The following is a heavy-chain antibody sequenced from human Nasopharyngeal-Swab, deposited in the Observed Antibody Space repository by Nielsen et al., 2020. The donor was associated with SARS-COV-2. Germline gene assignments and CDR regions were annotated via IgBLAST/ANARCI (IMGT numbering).Heavy chain of an antibody. CDR2: ISSSSSTI. Sequence: GGSLRLSCAASGFTFSSYSMNWVRQAPGKGLEWVSYISSSSSTIYYADSVKGRFTISRDNAKNSLYLQMNSLRDEDTAVYYCARGSGYKCYYYYGMDVWGQGTTVTVSS. CDR1: GFTFSSYS. V-gene: IGHV3-48*02. J-gene: IGHJ6*02. D-gene: IGHD5-12*01. CDR3: ARGSGYKCYYYYGMDV.